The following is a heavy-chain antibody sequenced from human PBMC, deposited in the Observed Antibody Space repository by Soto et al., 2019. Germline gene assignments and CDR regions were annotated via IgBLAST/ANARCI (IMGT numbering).Heavy chain of an antibody. V-gene: IGHV4-59*01. J-gene: IGHJ4*02. CDR2: IYNNGRT. D-gene: IGHD2-2*01. CDR1: GGSISSSS. CDR3: ARARFYTSTSCYHYFDF. Sequence: PSETLSLTCTVSGGSISSSSWSWIRQPPGRGLEWIGYIYNNGRTDYNPSLKSRVTISVDTSKNHFSLKLSSVTPADTAVYYCARARFYTSTSCYHYFDFWGQGTLVTVSS.